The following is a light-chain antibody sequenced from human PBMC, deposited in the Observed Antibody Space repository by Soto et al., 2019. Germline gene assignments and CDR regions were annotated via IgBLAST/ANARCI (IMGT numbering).Light chain of an antibody. V-gene: IGLV1-40*01. Sequence: QSVLTQLPSVSGAPGQRVTISCTGSSSNIGTGYDVHWYQQVPGTAPKLLIYGNSNRPSGVPDRFSGSKSGTSASLAITGLQAEDEADYYCQSYDSSLSGSGVFGGGTKLTVL. CDR3: QSYDSSLSGSGV. CDR2: GNS. CDR1: SSNIGTGYD. J-gene: IGLJ2*01.